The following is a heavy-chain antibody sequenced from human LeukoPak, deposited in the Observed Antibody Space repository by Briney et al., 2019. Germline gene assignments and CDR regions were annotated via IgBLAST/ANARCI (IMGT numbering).Heavy chain of an antibody. V-gene: IGHV4-59*01. CDR1: SGSMSSYY. CDR3: ARENVATEAFDI. J-gene: IGHJ3*02. D-gene: IGHD1-1*01. Sequence: SETLSLTCTVSSGSMSSYYWSWIRQSPGKGLEWIGYIYYSGSPNYNPSLKTRVTISVDTSKNQFSLKLSSVTAADTAVYYCARENVATEAFDIWGQGQWSPSLQ. CDR2: IYYSGSP.